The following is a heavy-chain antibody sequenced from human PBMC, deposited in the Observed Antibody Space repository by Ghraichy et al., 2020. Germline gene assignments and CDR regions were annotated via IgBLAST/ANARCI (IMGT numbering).Heavy chain of an antibody. V-gene: IGHV3-74*01. J-gene: IGHJ6*02. CDR1: GFTFSGYW. Sequence: GGSLRLSCAASGFTFSGYWMHWVRQAPGKGLVWVSRINSDGSSTSYADSVKGRFTISRDNAKNTLYLQMNSLRAEDTAVYYCARPLRSYYYYGMDVWGQGTTVTVSS. CDR2: INSDGSST. D-gene: IGHD3-16*01. CDR3: ARPLRSYYYYGMDV.